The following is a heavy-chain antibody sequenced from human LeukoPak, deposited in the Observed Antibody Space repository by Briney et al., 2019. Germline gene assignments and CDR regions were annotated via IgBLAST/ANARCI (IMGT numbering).Heavy chain of an antibody. V-gene: IGHV1-18*01. CDR2: ISAYNGNT. J-gene: IGHJ4*02. CDR3: VTYYYDSSGYPLLGNY. Sequence: ASVKVSCKASGYTFTSYGIGWVRQAPGQGLEWMGWISAYNGNTNYAQKLQGRVTMTTDTSTSTAYMELRSLRSDDTAVYYCVTYYYDSSGYPLLGNYWGQGNLVTVSS. D-gene: IGHD3-22*01. CDR1: GYTFTSYG.